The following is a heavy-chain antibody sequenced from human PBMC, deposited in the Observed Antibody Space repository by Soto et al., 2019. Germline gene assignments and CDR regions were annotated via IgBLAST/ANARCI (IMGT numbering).Heavy chain of an antibody. Sequence: QVQLVQSGAEVKKRGSSVKVSCKASGGTFSSYAISWVRQAPGQGLEWMGGIIPIFGTANYAQKFQGRVTITADESTSTAYMELSSLRSEDTAVYYCARVRDSSGFDRRYWYFDLWGRGTLVTVSS. CDR1: GGTFSSYA. D-gene: IGHD3-22*01. CDR3: ARVRDSSGFDRRYWYFDL. J-gene: IGHJ2*01. V-gene: IGHV1-69*12. CDR2: IIPIFGTA.